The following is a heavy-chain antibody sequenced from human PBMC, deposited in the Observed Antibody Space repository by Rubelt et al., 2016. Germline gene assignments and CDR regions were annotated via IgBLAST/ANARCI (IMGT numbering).Heavy chain of an antibody. CDR3: ARDYGHYYDQPSPLFDP. J-gene: IGHJ5*02. CDR2: IIPIFGTA. D-gene: IGHD3-22*01. V-gene: IGHV1-69*06. Sequence: MGGIIPIFGTANYAQKFQGRVTITADKSTSTAYMELSSLRSEDTAVYYCARDYGHYYDQPSPLFDPWGQGTLVTVSS.